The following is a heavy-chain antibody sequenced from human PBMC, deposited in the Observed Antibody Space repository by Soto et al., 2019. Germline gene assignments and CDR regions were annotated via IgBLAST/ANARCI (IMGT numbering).Heavy chain of an antibody. J-gene: IGHJ4*02. CDR2: INSDGSST. CDR3: ARDSGGYYEPLFDY. Sequence: EVQLVESGGGLVQPGGSLRLSWAASGFTFSRYWMHWVRRAPGKGLVWVSRINSDGSSTSYADSVKGRFTISRDNAKNTLYLQMNSLRAEHTAVYYCARDSGGYYEPLFDYWDQGTLVTVSS. CDR1: GFTFSRYW. D-gene: IGHD3-22*01. V-gene: IGHV3-74*01.